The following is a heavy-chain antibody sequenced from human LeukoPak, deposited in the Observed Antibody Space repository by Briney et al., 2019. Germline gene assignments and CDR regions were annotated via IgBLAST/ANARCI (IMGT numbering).Heavy chain of an antibody. Sequence: PSQTLSLTCTVSGGTISSGGYYWSWIRQPPGKGLEWIGYIYHSGSTYYNPSLKSRVTISLDTSKNQFSLNLSSVTAADTAVYYCARGRETMIRGITDNRFDYWGQGTLVTFSS. CDR3: ARGRETMIRGITDNRFDY. CDR1: GGTISSGGYY. CDR2: IYHSGST. D-gene: IGHD3-10*01. V-gene: IGHV4-30-2*05. J-gene: IGHJ4*02.